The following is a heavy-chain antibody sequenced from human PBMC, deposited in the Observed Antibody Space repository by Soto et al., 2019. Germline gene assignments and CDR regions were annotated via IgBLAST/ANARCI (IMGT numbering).Heavy chain of an antibody. D-gene: IGHD3-16*01. J-gene: IGHJ5*02. CDR1: GGSFSGYY. Sequence: QVQLQQWGAGLLKPSETLSLTCAVYGGSFSGYYWSWIRQPTGKGLQWIGEINHSGSTNYNPSLKSRVTISVDTSKNQFSLKLSSVTAADTAVYYCARGYDYIWGNWFDHWGQGTLVTVSS. CDR3: ARGYDYIWGNWFDH. V-gene: IGHV4-34*01. CDR2: INHSGST.